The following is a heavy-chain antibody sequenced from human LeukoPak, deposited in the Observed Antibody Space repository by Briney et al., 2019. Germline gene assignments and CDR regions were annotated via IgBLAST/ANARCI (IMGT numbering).Heavy chain of an antibody. CDR3: ARQALDSGYDLDAFDI. CDR1: GYTFTSYD. D-gene: IGHD5-12*01. Sequence: ASVKVSCKASGYTFTSYDINWVRQATGQGLEWMGWMNPNSGNTGYAQKFQGRVTMTRNTSISTAYMDLSSLRSEDTAVYYCARQALDSGYDLDAFDIWGQGTMVTVSS. J-gene: IGHJ3*02. V-gene: IGHV1-8*01. CDR2: MNPNSGNT.